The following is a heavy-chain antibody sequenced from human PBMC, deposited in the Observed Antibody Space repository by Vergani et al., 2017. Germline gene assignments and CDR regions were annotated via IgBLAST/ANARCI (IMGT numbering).Heavy chain of an antibody. V-gene: IGHV5-51*01. D-gene: IGHD2-2*01. CDR1: GYSFTSYW. Sequence: EVQLVQSGAEVKKPGESLKISCKGSGYSFTSYWIGWVRQMPGKGLEWMGIIYPGDSDTRYSPSFQGQVTISADKSISTAYLQWSSLKASDTAMYYCARDMSSTSCYDDDGVCYYGMDVWGQGTTVTVSS. CDR2: IYPGDSDT. CDR3: ARDMSSTSCYDDDGVCYYGMDV. J-gene: IGHJ6*02.